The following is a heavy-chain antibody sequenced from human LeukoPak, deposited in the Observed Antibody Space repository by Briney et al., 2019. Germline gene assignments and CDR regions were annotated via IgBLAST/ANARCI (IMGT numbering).Heavy chain of an antibody. D-gene: IGHD5-12*01. CDR2: ISGSGGST. Sequence: GSLRLSCAASGFTFSSYAMSWVRQAPGKGLEWVSAISGSGGSTYYADSVKGRFTISRDNSKNTLYLQMNSLRAEDTAVYYCAKDRGYDPYFDYWGQGTLVTVSS. CDR1: GFTFSSYA. V-gene: IGHV3-23*01. CDR3: AKDRGYDPYFDY. J-gene: IGHJ4*02.